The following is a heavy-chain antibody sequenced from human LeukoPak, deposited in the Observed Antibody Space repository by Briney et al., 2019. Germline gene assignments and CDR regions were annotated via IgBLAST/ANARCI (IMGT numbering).Heavy chain of an antibody. D-gene: IGHD5-18*01. CDR1: GFTFSSYA. Sequence: PGRSLRLSCAASGFTFSSYAMHWVRQAPGKGLEWVAVISYDGSNKYYADSVKGRFTISRDNSKNTLYLQMNSLRAEDTAVYYCARDRAMVLYFDYWGQGTLVTVSS. V-gene: IGHV3-30*04. CDR2: ISYDGSNK. J-gene: IGHJ4*02. CDR3: ARDRAMVLYFDY.